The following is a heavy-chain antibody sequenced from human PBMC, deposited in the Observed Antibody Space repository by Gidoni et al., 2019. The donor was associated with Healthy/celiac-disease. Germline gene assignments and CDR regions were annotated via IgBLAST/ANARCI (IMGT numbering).Heavy chain of an antibody. V-gene: IGHV1-2*02. Sequence: QVQLVQSGAEVKKPGASVKVSCKASGYTFTGYYMHWVRQAPGQGLEWMGWINPNSGGTNYAQKFQGRVTMTRDTSISTAYMELSRLRSDDTAVYYCARDLKDTAMVTLAFDIWGQGTMVTVSS. CDR1: GYTFTGYY. J-gene: IGHJ3*02. CDR2: INPNSGGT. CDR3: ARDLKDTAMVTLAFDI. D-gene: IGHD5-18*01.